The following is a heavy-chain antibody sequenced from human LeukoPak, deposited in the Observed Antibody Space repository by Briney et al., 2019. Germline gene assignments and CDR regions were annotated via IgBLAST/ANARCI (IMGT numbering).Heavy chain of an antibody. CDR1: GYTFTAYY. Sequence: ASVKVSCKASGYTFTAYYMHWVRQAPGRGLEWMGWINPNSGGTNYAQKFQGRVTMTRDTSISTVYMDLSRLRSDDTAVYYCVRSYSANERDYWGQGTLVTVSS. J-gene: IGHJ4*02. CDR2: INPNSGGT. D-gene: IGHD3-10*01. CDR3: VRSYSANERDY. V-gene: IGHV1-2*02.